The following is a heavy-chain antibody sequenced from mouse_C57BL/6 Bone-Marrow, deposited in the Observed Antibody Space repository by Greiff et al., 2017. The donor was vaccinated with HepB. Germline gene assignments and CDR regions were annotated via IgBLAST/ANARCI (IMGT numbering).Heavy chain of an antibody. D-gene: IGHD4-1*01. CDR2: ISSGSSTI. V-gene: IGHV5-17*01. CDR3: ARRYWDWYFDV. CDR1: GFTFSDYG. Sequence: EVQGVESGGGLVKPGGSLKLSCAASGFTFSDYGMHWVRQAPEKGLEWVAYISSGSSTIYYADTVKGRFTISGDNAKNTLFLQMTSLRSEDTAMYYCARRYWDWYFDVWGTGTTVTVSS. J-gene: IGHJ1*03.